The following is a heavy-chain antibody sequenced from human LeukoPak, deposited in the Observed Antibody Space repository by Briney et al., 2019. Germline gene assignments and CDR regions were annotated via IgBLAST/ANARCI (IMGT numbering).Heavy chain of an antibody. CDR2: SYTSCST. CDR1: GGSISSYY. CDR3: ARDHGSYSSSWYGRLGYYYYGMDV. V-gene: IGHV4-4*07. J-gene: IGHJ6*02. Sequence: PSETLSLTCTVSGGSISSYYWSWIRHPAGKGLELMGRSYTSCSTNYNPSLKIRVTMSVDTSKNQFSLKLSSVTAADTAVYYCARDHGSYSSSWYGRLGYYYYGMDVWGQGTTVTVSS. D-gene: IGHD6-13*01.